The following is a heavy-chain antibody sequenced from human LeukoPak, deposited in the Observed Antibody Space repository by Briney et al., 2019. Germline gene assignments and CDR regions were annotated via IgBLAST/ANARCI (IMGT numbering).Heavy chain of an antibody. D-gene: IGHD3-10*02. CDR3: AELGITMIGGV. Sequence: GGSLRLSCAPSGFTFSSYEMNWVRQAPGKGLGRVSYISSSGSTIYYADSVKGRFTISRDNAKNSLYLQMNSLRAEDTAVYYCAELGITMIGGVWGKGTTVTISS. CDR1: GFTFSSYE. J-gene: IGHJ6*04. V-gene: IGHV3-48*03. CDR2: ISSSGSTI.